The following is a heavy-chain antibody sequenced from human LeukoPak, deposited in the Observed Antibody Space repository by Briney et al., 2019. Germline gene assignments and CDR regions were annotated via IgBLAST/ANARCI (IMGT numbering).Heavy chain of an antibody. CDR3: ARQYISGQWYFDY. CDR2: ISYDGSNK. V-gene: IGHV3-30*04. CDR1: GFTFSSYA. D-gene: IGHD5-18*01. Sequence: GGSLRLSCAASGFTFSSYAMHWVRQAPGKGLEWVAVISYDGSNKKYGDSVKGRFTISRDNSKNTLYLQMNSLIPEDTAVYYCARQYISGQWYFDYWGQGTLVTVSS. J-gene: IGHJ4*02.